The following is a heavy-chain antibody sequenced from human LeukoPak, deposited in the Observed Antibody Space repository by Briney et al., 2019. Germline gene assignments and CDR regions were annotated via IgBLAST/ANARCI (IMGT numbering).Heavy chain of an antibody. CDR3: ARENSYGPNYFDY. V-gene: IGHV3-23*01. CDR1: GFTFSTYA. J-gene: IGHJ4*02. Sequence: GGSLRLSCAASGFTFSTYAMSWVRQAAGKGLEWVSLISGSGGGTYYADSVKGRFTISRDNAKNTLYLQMNSLRAEDTAVYYCARENSYGPNYFDYWGQGTLVTVSS. CDR2: ISGSGGGT. D-gene: IGHD4-17*01.